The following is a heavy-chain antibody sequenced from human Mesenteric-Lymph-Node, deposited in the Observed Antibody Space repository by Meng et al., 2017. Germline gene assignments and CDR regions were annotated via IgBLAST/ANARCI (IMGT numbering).Heavy chain of an antibody. CDR3: ARDCLAGYTSGWQFDY. J-gene: IGHJ4*02. CDR2: ITPFNGNT. Sequence: QSQLVQSGAEVKKTGSSVKVSCKASGYTFTYRYLHWVRQAPGQALEWMGWITPFNGNTNYAQKFQDRVTITRDRSMSTAYMELSSLRSEDTAVYYCARDCLAGYTSGWQFDYWGQGTLVTVSS. D-gene: IGHD6-19*01. V-gene: IGHV1-45*02. CDR1: GYTFTYRY.